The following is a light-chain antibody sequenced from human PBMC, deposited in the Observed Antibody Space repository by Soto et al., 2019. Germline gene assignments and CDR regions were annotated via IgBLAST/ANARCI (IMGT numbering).Light chain of an antibody. CDR3: CSYAGSSTYV. V-gene: IGLV2-23*01. Sequence: QSVLTQPASVSGSPGQSITISCTGTSSDVGSYNLVSWYQQHPGKAPKLMIYEGSTRPSGVSNRFSGSKSGNTASLTIYGLQAEDEADNYCCSYAGSSTYVFGPGTKLTV. J-gene: IGLJ1*01. CDR1: SSDVGSYNL. CDR2: EGS.